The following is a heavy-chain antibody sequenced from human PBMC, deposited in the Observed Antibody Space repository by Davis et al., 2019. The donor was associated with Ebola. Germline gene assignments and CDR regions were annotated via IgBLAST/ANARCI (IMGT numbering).Heavy chain of an antibody. J-gene: IGHJ3*02. Sequence: GESLKISCAATGFTVRTYFMNWVRQAPGKGLEWVSVIQSGGGTYYADSVKGRFTISRDNSKNTLYLQMNSLRAEDTAVYYCAKISSSSDAFDIWGQGTMVTVSS. CDR1: GFTVRTYF. D-gene: IGHD1-26*01. CDR2: IQSGGGT. V-gene: IGHV3-53*01. CDR3: AKISSSSDAFDI.